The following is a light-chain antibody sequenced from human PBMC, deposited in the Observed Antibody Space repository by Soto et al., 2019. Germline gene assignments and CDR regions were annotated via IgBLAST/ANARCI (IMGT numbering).Light chain of an antibody. CDR2: LGS. J-gene: IGKJ3*01. CDR3: MQVLHTPFS. Sequence: DIVMTQSPPSLSVTPGEPASISSRSSQSLLHSDGYTYVDWYVQRPGQSPQLLIYLGSNRASGVPDRLSGSGSGTDFTLKISKVESEDAGIYYCMQVLHTPFSFCPGTKVDFK. V-gene: IGKV2-28*01. CDR1: QSLLHSDGYTY.